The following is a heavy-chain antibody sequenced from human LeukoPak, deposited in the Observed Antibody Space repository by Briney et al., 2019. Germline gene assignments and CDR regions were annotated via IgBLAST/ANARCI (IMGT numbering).Heavy chain of an antibody. D-gene: IGHD3-22*01. CDR2: IYRGGST. V-gene: IGHV3-53*04. Sequence: PGGSLRLSCAASGFTVSSNYMSWVRQAPGKGLEWVSVIYRGGSTYYADYVKGRFTISRHNSKNTLYLQMNGLRAEDTAMYYCARESGLLGDYWGQGTLVTVSS. J-gene: IGHJ4*02. CDR1: GFTVSSNY. CDR3: ARESGLLGDY.